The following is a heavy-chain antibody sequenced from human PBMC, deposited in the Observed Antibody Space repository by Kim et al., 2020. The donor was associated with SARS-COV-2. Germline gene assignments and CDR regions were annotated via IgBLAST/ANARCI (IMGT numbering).Heavy chain of an antibody. D-gene: IGHD3-9*01. CDR3: ARDGGLAPVLYYYYSNGMDV. Sequence: GRFTISRDNAKNSLYLKINSLRAEDTAVYYCARDGGLAPVLYYYYSNGMDVWGQGTTVTVSS. V-gene: IGHV3-11*06. J-gene: IGHJ6*02.